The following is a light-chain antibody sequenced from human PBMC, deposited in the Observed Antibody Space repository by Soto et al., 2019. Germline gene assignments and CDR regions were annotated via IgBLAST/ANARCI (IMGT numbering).Light chain of an antibody. Sequence: DIQMTQSPSSVSASVGDRVTITCRASENINNWLDWYQQTPGKAPKLLIYETSTLQSGVPPRFSGSRSGADFTLTISSLQPEAFATYYCQQAGSYPLTFGGGTRVE. CDR3: QQAGSYPLT. CDR2: ETS. CDR1: ENINNW. V-gene: IGKV1-12*01. J-gene: IGKJ4*01.